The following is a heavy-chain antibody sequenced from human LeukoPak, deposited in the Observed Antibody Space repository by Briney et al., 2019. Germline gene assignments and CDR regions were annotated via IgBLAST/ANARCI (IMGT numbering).Heavy chain of an antibody. V-gene: IGHV3-30-3*01. CDR1: GFTFSSYA. CDR2: ISYDGSNQ. Sequence: GRSLGLSCAASGFTFSSYAMHWVRQAPGKGLEWVAVISYDGSNQYYAASVKGRFTISRNNSKNTLYLQMSSLRPEDTAVYYCVRGWRNMDVWGQGTTVTVSS. J-gene: IGHJ6*02. D-gene: IGHD5-24*01. CDR3: VRGWRNMDV.